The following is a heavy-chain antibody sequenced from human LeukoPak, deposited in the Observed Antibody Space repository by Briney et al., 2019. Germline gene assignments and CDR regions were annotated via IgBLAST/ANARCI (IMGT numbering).Heavy chain of an antibody. CDR3: AKEEGDVTYDYVWGSYRLSDAFDI. CDR2: ISGSGGST. V-gene: IGHV3-23*01. CDR1: GFTFSSYA. Sequence: SGGSLRLSCAASGFTFSSYAMSWVRQAPGKGLEWVSAISGSGGSTYYADSVKGRFTISRDNSKNTLYLQMNSLRAEDTAVYYCAKEEGDVTYDYVWGSYRLSDAFDIWDQGTMVTVSS. J-gene: IGHJ3*02. D-gene: IGHD3-16*02.